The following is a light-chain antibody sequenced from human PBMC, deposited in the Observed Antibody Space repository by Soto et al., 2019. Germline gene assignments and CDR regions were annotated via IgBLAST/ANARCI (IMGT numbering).Light chain of an antibody. CDR2: WAS. CDR1: SSLLSISNNKDH. J-gene: IGKJ1*01. CDR3: HQYYDLPT. Sequence: DIILTQSPDSLAVSLGERATINCKSSSSLLSISNNKDHLAWYQQRPGQPPKLLLNWASIRESGVPDRFSGRGSGTDFTLTITTVQPEDVAVYIGHQYYDLPTFGQGTKVQVK. V-gene: IGKV4-1*01.